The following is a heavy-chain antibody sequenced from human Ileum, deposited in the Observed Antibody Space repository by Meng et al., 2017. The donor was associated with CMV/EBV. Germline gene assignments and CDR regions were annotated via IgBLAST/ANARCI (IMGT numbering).Heavy chain of an antibody. J-gene: IGHJ4*02. CDR2: IDADGSNT. CDR3: TRGVRDS. D-gene: IGHD3-10*01. V-gene: IGHV3-74*01. CDR1: GFTFSTYR. Sequence: LGLSCEASGFTFSTYRMNWVRQAPGKGLVWVSRIDADGSNTLYADSVKGRFTISRDNAKNTLYLQMNSLRADDTAVYYCTRGVRDSWGQGTLVTVSS.